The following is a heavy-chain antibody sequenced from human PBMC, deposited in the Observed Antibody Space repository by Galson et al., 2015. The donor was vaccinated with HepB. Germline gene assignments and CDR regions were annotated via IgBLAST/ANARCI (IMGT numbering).Heavy chain of an antibody. CDR3: ARDYYDSSSPPAEYFQH. V-gene: IGHV1-2*02. D-gene: IGHD3-22*01. J-gene: IGHJ1*01. Sequence: SVKVSCKASAYTFTDYYIHWVRQAPGQGLEWMGWINPDSGGTNYAQKFQGRVTMTRDTSINTAYMELNRLRSDDSAVYYCARDYYDSSSPPAEYFQHWGQGTLVTVSS. CDR2: INPDSGGT. CDR1: AYTFTDYY.